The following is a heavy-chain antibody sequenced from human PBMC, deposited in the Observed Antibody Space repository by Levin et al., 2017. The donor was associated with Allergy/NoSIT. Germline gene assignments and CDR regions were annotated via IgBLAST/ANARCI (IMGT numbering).Heavy chain of an antibody. Sequence: PGGSLRLSCAASGFTFSSYAMSWVRQAPGKGLEWVSAISGSGGSTYYADSVKGRFTISRDNSKNTLYLQMNSLRAEDTAVYYCAKDSWEWLWFGEDALDVWGKGTTVTVSS. J-gene: IGHJ6*04. CDR3: AKDSWEWLWFGEDALDV. V-gene: IGHV3-23*01. CDR2: ISGSGGST. CDR1: GFTFSSYA. D-gene: IGHD3-10*01.